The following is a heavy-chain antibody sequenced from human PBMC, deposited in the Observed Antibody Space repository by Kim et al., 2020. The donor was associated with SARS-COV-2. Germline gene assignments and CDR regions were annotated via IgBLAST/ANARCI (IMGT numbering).Heavy chain of an antibody. CDR2: ITSGASI. V-gene: IGHV3-23*01. CDR3: AKAPRLYSSGFDY. CDR1: GFMFSKYA. Sequence: LTLTCAASGFMFSKYAMSWVRQAPGKGLEWVSAITSGASIYYADSVKGRFTISRDNSKNTLYLQMNSLRAEDTAVYYCAKAPRLYSSGFDYWGQGTLVTVSS. D-gene: IGHD6-19*01. J-gene: IGHJ4*02.